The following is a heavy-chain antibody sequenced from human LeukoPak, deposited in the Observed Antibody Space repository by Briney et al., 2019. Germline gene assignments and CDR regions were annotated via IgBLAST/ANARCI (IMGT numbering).Heavy chain of an antibody. Sequence: GASVKVSCKASGYTFTSYDINWVRQATGQGLEWMGWMNPNSDNTGYAQKFQGRVTMTRNTSISTAYMELSSLRSEDTAVYYCARDPANGRPDPFDLWGQGTEVTVSS. D-gene: IGHD1-26*01. CDR2: MNPNSDNT. J-gene: IGHJ3*01. CDR1: GYTFTSYD. CDR3: ARDPANGRPDPFDL. V-gene: IGHV1-8*01.